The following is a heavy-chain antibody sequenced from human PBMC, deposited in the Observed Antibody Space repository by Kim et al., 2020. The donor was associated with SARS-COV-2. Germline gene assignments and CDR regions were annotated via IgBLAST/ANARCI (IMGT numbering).Heavy chain of an antibody. V-gene: IGHV3-7*01. Sequence: GGSLRLSCAASGFTFSSYWMTWVRQAPGKGLEWVANIKQDGNQKYYVDSVKGRFTISRDNAKNSLYLQMNSLRAEDTAVYYLAREGDLYSSGKDAFDIWG. CDR3: AREGDLYSSGKDAFDI. CDR1: GFTFSSYW. D-gene: IGHD6-19*01. CDR2: IKQDGNQK. J-gene: IGHJ3*02.